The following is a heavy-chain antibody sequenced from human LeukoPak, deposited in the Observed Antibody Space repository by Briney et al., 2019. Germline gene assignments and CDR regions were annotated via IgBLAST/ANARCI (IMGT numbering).Heavy chain of an antibody. V-gene: IGHV3-23*01. CDR3: AKTAHPEHIDY. CDR2: ISGSGGST. Sequence: GGSLRLSCAASGFSFSSFAMTWVRQAPGKGLEWVSTISGSGGSTYYADSVKGRFTISRDNSKNTLYLQMNSLRAEDTAVYYCAKTAHPEHIDYWGQGTLVTVSS. CDR1: GFSFSSFA. J-gene: IGHJ4*02.